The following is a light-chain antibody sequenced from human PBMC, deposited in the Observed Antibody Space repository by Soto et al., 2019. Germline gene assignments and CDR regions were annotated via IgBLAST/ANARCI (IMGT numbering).Light chain of an antibody. J-gene: IGLJ1*01. Sequence: QSVLTQPASVSGSPGQSITISCTGTSSDVGSYNLVSWYQQHPGKAPKLMIYEGSKRPSGVSNRFSGSKSGNTASLTISGLQADDEADYYCCSYAGSTTYVLGTVKKVTV. CDR3: CSYAGSTTYV. CDR1: SSDVGSYNL. CDR2: EGS. V-gene: IGLV2-23*01.